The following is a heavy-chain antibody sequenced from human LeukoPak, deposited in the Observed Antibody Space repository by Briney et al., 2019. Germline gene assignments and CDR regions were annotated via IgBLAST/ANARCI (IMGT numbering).Heavy chain of an antibody. CDR1: GFTFSSYA. J-gene: IGHJ3*02. D-gene: IGHD3-10*01. Sequence: HPGGSLRLSCAASGFTFSSYAMSWVRQAPGKGLEWVSAISGSGGSTYYADSVKGRSTISRDNAKNSLYLQMNSLRAEDTALYYCARDVVTMVLGAFDIWGQGTMVTVSS. V-gene: IGHV3-23*01. CDR2: ISGSGGST. CDR3: ARDVVTMVLGAFDI.